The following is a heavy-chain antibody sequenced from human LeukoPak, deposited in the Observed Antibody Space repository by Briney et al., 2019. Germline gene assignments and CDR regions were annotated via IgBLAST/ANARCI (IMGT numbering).Heavy chain of an antibody. CDR3: ARVSANYGGNSWFDY. V-gene: IGHV3-53*01. CDR1: GFTVSNNY. CDR2: IFSGGST. D-gene: IGHD4-23*01. Sequence: GGSLRLSCAASGFTVSNNYMTWVRQAPGKGLEWVSVIFSGGSTYYADSVKGRFTISRDNSKNTLYLHMNSLRAEDTAVYYCARVSANYGGNSWFDYWGQGTLVTVSS. J-gene: IGHJ4*02.